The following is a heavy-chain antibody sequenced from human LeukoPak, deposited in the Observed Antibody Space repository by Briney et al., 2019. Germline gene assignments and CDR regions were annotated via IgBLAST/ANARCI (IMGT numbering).Heavy chain of an antibody. J-gene: IGHJ5*02. Sequence: SVKVSCKASGGTFSSYAISWVRQAPGQGLEWMGRIIPIFGTANYAQKFQGRVTITTDESTSTAYMELSSLRSEDTAVYYCARTPLTCSGGSCWFDPWGQGTLVTLSS. D-gene: IGHD2-15*01. CDR3: ARTPLTCSGGSCWFDP. V-gene: IGHV1-69*05. CDR1: GGTFSSYA. CDR2: IIPIFGTA.